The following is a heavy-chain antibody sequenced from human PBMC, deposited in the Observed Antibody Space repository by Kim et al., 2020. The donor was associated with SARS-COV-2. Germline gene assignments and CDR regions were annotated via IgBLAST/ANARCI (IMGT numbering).Heavy chain of an antibody. CDR2: IRGNGNTI. V-gene: IGHV3-11*04. D-gene: IGHD2-15*01. Sequence: GGSLRLSCAVSGFNVTDYYMTWIRQAPGKGPEWISYIRGNGNTIFYADSVKGRFTISRDKATNSLFLQMNSLRAEDTALYYCTRTSSSSAVASDYWGQG. J-gene: IGHJ4*02. CDR1: GFNVTDYY. CDR3: TRTSSSSAVASDY.